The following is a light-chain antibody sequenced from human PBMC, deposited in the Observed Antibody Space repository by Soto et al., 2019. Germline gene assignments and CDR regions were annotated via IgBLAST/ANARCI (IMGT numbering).Light chain of an antibody. J-gene: IGLJ2*01. CDR2: HNN. CDR3: AAWDDSLNAVV. V-gene: IGLV1-44*01. Sequence: QSVLTQPPSASGTPGQRVTISCSGSNSNVGSNTVDWYQQLPGTAPKLLIYHNNQRPSGVPDRLSGSKSGTSASLAISGLQSEDEADYYCAAWDDSLNAVVLGGGTKLTVL. CDR1: NSNVGSNT.